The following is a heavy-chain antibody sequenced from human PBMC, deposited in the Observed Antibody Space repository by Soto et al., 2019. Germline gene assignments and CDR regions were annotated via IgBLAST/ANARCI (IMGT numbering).Heavy chain of an antibody. CDR3: ASNDYYGSGSQIDY. CDR2: IYYSGST. J-gene: IGHJ4*02. D-gene: IGHD3-10*01. V-gene: IGHV4-59*08. CDR1: GGSISSYY. Sequence: QVQLQESGPGLVKPSETLSLTCTVSGGSISSYYWSWIRQPPGKGLEWIGYIYYSGSTNYNPSLKSRVTISVDTSKNQFSLKLSSVTAADTAVYYCASNDYYGSGSQIDYWGQGTLVTVSS.